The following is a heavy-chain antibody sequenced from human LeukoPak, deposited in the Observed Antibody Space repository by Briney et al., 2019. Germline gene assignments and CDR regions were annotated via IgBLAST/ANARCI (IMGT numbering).Heavy chain of an antibody. Sequence: PSETLSLTCAVSGGSISSYHWSWIRQPAGKGLEWIGRIDISGSTNDNPSLKSRVTMSVDTSKNQFSLKLSSVTAADTAMYYCARRRCSGGSCPFDYWGQGTLVTVSS. D-gene: IGHD2-15*01. CDR3: ARRRCSGGSCPFDY. CDR1: GGSISSYH. V-gene: IGHV4-4*07. J-gene: IGHJ4*02. CDR2: IDISGST.